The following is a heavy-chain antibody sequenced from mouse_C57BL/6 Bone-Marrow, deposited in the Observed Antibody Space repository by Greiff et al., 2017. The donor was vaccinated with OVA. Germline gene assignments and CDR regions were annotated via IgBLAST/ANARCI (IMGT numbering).Heavy chain of an antibody. Sequence: EVMLVESGEGLVKPGGSLKLSCAASGFTFSSYAMSWVRQTPEKRLEWVAYISSGGDYIYYADTVKGRFTISRDNARNTLYLQMSSLKSEDTAMYYCTRIDSSGYYAMDYWGQGTSVTVSS. D-gene: IGHD3-2*02. CDR1: GFTFSSYA. V-gene: IGHV5-9-1*02. J-gene: IGHJ4*01. CDR2: ISSGGDYI. CDR3: TRIDSSGYYAMDY.